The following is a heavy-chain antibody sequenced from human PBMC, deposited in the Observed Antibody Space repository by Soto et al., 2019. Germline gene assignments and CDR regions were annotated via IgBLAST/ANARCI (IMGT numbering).Heavy chain of an antibody. V-gene: IGHV4-30-4*01. CDR2: IYYSGST. Sequence: SETLSLTCTVSGGSISSGDYYWSWIRQPPGEGLEWIGYIYYSGSTYYNPSLKSRVTISVDTSKNQFSLKLSSVTAADTAVYYCARTPPLGYFDYWGQGTLVTVSS. CDR1: GGSISSGDYY. CDR3: ARTPPLGYFDY. J-gene: IGHJ4*02.